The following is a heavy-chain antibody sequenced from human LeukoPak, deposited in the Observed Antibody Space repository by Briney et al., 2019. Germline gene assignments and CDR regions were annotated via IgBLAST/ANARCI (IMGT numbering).Heavy chain of an antibody. J-gene: IGHJ4*02. D-gene: IGHD5-24*01. V-gene: IGHV4-59*12. CDR3: ARDGYREKSPPDFDY. CDR1: GGSISSYY. Sequence: SETLSLTCTVSGGSISSYYWSWIRQPPGKGLEWIGSIYYSGSTYYNPSLKSRVTISVDTSKNQFSLKLSSVTAADTAVYYCARDGYREKSPPDFDYWGQGTLVTVSS. CDR2: IYYSGST.